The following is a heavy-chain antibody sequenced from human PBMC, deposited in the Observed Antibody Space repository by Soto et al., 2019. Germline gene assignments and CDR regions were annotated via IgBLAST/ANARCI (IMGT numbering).Heavy chain of an antibody. CDR3: ARRQSWDYFFDY. Sequence: SETLSLTCTVSGGSINNYYWSWIRQPPGKGLEWIGYIYYTGSTNYNPSLKSRVTISVDTSKNQFSLKLGSVTAADTALYYCARRQSWDYFFDYWGQGTLVTVSS. J-gene: IGHJ4*02. D-gene: IGHD6-13*01. V-gene: IGHV4-59*08. CDR1: GGSINNYY. CDR2: IYYTGST.